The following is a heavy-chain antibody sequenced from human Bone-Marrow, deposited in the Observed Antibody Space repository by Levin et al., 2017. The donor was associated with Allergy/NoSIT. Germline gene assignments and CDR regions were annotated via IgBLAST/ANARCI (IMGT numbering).Heavy chain of an antibody. Sequence: GSLRLSCTVSGGSVNRGYFYWSWIRQPPGKGLEWIGYISYSGSTNYNPSLKSRVTISVDPSSNQFSLKLTSVTAADTAVYYCARDSTAAEFDFWGQGTLVIVSS. D-gene: IGHD4-17*01. CDR2: ISYSGST. J-gene: IGHJ4*02. V-gene: IGHV4-61*01. CDR1: GGSVNRGYFY. CDR3: ARDSTAAEFDF.